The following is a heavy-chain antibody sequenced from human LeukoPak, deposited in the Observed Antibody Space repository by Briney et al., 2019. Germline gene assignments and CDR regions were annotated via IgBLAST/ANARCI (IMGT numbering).Heavy chain of an antibody. CDR1: GFTFSSYS. J-gene: IGHJ3*02. CDR2: ISGSGGST. Sequence: PGGSLRLSCAASGFTFSSYSMNWVRQAPGKGLEWVSGISGSGGSTYHADSVKGRFTISRDNSKNTLNLQVNSLRAEDTAVYFCAKIMVRGVTLNAFDIWGQGTMVTVSS. CDR3: AKIMVRGVTLNAFDI. V-gene: IGHV3-23*01. D-gene: IGHD3-10*01.